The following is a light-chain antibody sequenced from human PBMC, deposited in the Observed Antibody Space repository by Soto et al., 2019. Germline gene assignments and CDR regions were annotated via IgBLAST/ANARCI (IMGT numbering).Light chain of an antibody. CDR2: DAS. V-gene: IGKV1D-8*03. CDR1: QGISSY. Sequence: VIWMTQSPSLLSAATGDRGTISCRRSQGISSYLAWYQQKPGKAPKLLISDASSLESGVTSRFSGSGSGTEFTLTISSLQPDDFATYYCQHYNSYSEAFGQGTKVE. CDR3: QHYNSYSEA. J-gene: IGKJ1*01.